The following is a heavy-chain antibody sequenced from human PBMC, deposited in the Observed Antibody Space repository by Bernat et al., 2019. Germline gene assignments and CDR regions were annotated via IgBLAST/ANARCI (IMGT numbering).Heavy chain of an antibody. CDR1: GFTFSSYS. CDR3: ARDSGGLDY. V-gene: IGHV3-21*05. D-gene: IGHD2-15*01. CDR2: SSSSSSDI. J-gene: IGHJ4*02. Sequence: EVQLVESGGGLVKPGGSLRLSCAASGFTFSSYSMNWVRQAPGKGLEWVSYSSSSSSDIDYAAPVKGRFTISRDNAKNSLYLQMNSLRAEDTAVYYCARDSGGLDYWGQGTLVTVSS.